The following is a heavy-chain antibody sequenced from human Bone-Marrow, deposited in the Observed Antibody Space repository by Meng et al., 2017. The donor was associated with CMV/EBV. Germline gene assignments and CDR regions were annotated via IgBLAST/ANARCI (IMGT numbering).Heavy chain of an antibody. V-gene: IGHV1-2*02. CDR3: ARDWRPGSSTRVYGMDV. Sequence: ASVKVSCKASGYTFTDHYMYWVRQAPGQGLEWMGWINPNSGITYYAQKFQGRVTMTRDTSISTAYMELSRVRSDDTAVYYCARDWRPGSSTRVYGMDVWGQGTTVTVSS. J-gene: IGHJ6*02. D-gene: IGHD2-2*01. CDR2: INPNSGIT. CDR1: GYTFTDHY.